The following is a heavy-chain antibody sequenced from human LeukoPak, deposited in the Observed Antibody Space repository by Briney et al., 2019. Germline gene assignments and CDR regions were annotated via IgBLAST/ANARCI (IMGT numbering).Heavy chain of an antibody. D-gene: IGHD6-13*01. CDR2: INWNGGST. Sequence: GGSLRLSCAASGFTFDDYGMSWVRQAPGKGLEWVSGINWNGGSTGYADSVKGRFTISRDNAKNSLYLQMNSLRAEDTALYYCAKDRTIAAAGTSYDYWGQGTLVTLSS. V-gene: IGHV3-20*04. CDR3: AKDRTIAAAGTSYDY. CDR1: GFTFDDYG. J-gene: IGHJ4*02.